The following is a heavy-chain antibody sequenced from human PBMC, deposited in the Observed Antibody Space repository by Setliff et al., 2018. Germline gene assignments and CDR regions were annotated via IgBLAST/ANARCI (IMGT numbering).Heavy chain of an antibody. Sequence: GGSLRLSCIMSGFSAASGFTFSSSGMHWVRQAPGKGLEWVTFIRNDGSSQYYADSLQGRFTVSRDNSRNTLYLDMNSLRGEDTAVYYCARDKGVISLDYWGQGTLVTVSS. V-gene: IGHV3-30*02. CDR2: IRNDGSSQ. D-gene: IGHD3-10*01. J-gene: IGHJ4*02. CDR3: ARDKGVISLDY. CDR1: GFTFSSSG.